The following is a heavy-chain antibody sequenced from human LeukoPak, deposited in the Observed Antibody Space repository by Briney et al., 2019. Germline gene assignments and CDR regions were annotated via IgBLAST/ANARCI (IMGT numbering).Heavy chain of an antibody. Sequence: GESLKISCKGSGYSFTNYWIGWVRQMPGKGLEWMGFIYPGDSDTRYSPSFQGQVTISADKSITTAYLQWSSLRASDTAMYYCARHVSPAASTDYDYVWGSYREGAYFDYWGQGTLVTVSS. D-gene: IGHD3-16*02. V-gene: IGHV5-51*01. CDR3: ARHVSPAASTDYDYVWGSYREGAYFDY. CDR2: IYPGDSDT. CDR1: GYSFTNYW. J-gene: IGHJ4*02.